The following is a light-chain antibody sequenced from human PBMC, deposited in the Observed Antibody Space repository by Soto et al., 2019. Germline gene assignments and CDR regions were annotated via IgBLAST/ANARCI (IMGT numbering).Light chain of an antibody. V-gene: IGLV2-23*02. CDR3: CSYAGSSTWV. J-gene: IGLJ3*02. CDR1: SSDVGSYNR. Sequence: QSALTQPASVSGSPGQSITISCTGTSSDVGSYNRVSWYHQHPGKAPKLMIYEVSKRPSGVSNRFSGSKSGNTASLTISGLQAEDEADYYCCSYAGSSTWVFGGGTKVTVL. CDR2: EVS.